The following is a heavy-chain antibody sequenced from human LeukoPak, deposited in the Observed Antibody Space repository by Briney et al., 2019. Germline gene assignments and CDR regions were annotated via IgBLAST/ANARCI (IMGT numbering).Heavy chain of an antibody. J-gene: IGHJ4*02. Sequence: GGSLRLSCAASGFTFDDHAINWFRQAPGKGLEWVGFIRSKTFGGTPDYAASVQGRFTISRDDSKSIAYLQMSSLKADDTAMYYCTRDTMGGIAGSGFDYWGQGTLVTVSS. CDR3: TRDTMGGIAGSGFDY. CDR2: IRSKTFGGTP. V-gene: IGHV3-49*03. CDR1: GFTFDDHA. D-gene: IGHD3-16*01.